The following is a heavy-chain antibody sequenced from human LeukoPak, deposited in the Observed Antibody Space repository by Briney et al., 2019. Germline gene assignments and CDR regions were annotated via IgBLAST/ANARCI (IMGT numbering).Heavy chain of an antibody. V-gene: IGHV4-31*03. J-gene: IGHJ4*02. CDR1: GGSISSGGYY. Sequence: SETLSLTCTVSGGSISSGGYYWSWIRQHPGKGLEWIGYIYYSGSTYYNPSLKSRVTISVDTSKNQFSLKLSSVTAADTAVYYCARQGVPGLLYFDSWGQGTLVTVSS. CDR3: ARQGVPGLLYFDS. CDR2: IYYSGST. D-gene: IGHD2/OR15-2a*01.